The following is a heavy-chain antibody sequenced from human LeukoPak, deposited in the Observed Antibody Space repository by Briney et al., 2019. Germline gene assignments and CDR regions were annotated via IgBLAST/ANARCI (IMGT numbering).Heavy chain of an antibody. J-gene: IGHJ4*02. D-gene: IGHD3-3*01. Sequence: GGSLRLSCAASGFTFSSYAMHWVRQAPGKGLEWVATTSFDVSNKYYADSVKGRFTISRDNSKNTLYLQMNSLRAEDTAVYYCAKTERFYDFWSGYLEAFDYWGQGTLVTVSS. CDR3: AKTERFYDFWSGYLEAFDY. CDR2: TSFDVSNK. CDR1: GFTFSSYA. V-gene: IGHV3-30*04.